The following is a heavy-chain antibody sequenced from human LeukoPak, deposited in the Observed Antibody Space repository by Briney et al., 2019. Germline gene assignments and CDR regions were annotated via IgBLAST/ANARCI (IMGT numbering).Heavy chain of an antibody. CDR3: ARGRVYCSGTSCYEDY. CDR2: ISSSSSTI. J-gene: IGHJ4*02. CDR1: GVTFTSFS. V-gene: IGHV3-48*02. D-gene: IGHD2-2*01. Sequence: GGSLRLSCAASGVTFTSFSMNWVRQAPGKGLEWVSYISSSSSTIYYADSVKGRFTISRDNAKNSLYLQMNSLRDEDTAVYYCARGRVYCSGTSCYEDYWGQGTLVTVSS.